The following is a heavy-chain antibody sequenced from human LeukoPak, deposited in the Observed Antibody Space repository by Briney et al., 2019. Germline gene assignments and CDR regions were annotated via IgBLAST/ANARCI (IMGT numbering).Heavy chain of an antibody. V-gene: IGHV1-18*01. CDR2: ISAYNGNT. Sequence: ASVKVSCKASGYNFTSYGISWVRQAPGQGLEWMGWISAYNGNTNYAQKLQGRVTMTKDTSKSSAYMELRSLRSDDTAVYYCARDPPFLGPQLLWFGAPDAFDIWGQGTMVTVSS. D-gene: IGHD3-10*01. CDR3: ARDPPFLGPQLLWFGAPDAFDI. CDR1: GYNFTSYG. J-gene: IGHJ3*02.